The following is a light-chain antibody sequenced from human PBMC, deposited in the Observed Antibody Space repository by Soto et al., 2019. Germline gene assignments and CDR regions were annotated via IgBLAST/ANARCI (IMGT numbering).Light chain of an antibody. V-gene: IGKV1-5*01. Sequence: DIQVTQSPATLSASVGDRVIITCRASQSISSWLAWYQQKPGKAPKLLIFDASRLESGVPSRFSGSASGTEFTLTISSLQPDDFATYYCQQYDNYPLTFGGGTKVDI. CDR3: QQYDNYPLT. CDR1: QSISSW. CDR2: DAS. J-gene: IGKJ4*01.